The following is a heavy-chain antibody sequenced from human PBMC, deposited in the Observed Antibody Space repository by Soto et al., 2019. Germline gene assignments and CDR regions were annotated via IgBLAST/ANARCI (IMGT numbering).Heavy chain of an antibody. CDR1: GYTFTSYG. J-gene: IGHJ3*02. D-gene: IGHD6-13*01. CDR3: ARVPPRPVIAAAGRSDAFDI. V-gene: IGHV1-18*01. CDR2: ISAYNGNT. Sequence: QVQLVQSGAEVKKPGASVKVSCKASGYTFTSYGISWVRQAPGQGLEWMGWISAYNGNTNYAQKLQGRVTMTTDTSTSTAHMELRSLRSDDTAVYYCARVPPRPVIAAAGRSDAFDIWGQGTMVTVSS.